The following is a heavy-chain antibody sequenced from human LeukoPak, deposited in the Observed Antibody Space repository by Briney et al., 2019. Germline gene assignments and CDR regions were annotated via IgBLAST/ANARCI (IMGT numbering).Heavy chain of an antibody. CDR2: VSADGGST. Sequence: PGGPLRLSCAASGFTFNIFAINWVRQAPGKGLEYVSAVSADGGSTYYANSVKGRFTISKDNSKNMLYLQMGSLRGDDMAVYYCARRQCTSSSCYLDYWGQGTLVTVSS. V-gene: IGHV3-64*01. CDR1: GFTFNIFA. CDR3: ARRQCTSSSCYLDY. J-gene: IGHJ4*02. D-gene: IGHD2-2*01.